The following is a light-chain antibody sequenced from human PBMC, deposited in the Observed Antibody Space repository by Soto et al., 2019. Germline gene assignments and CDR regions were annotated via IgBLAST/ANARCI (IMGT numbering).Light chain of an antibody. J-gene: IGKJ5*01. Sequence: EIVLTQSPATLSLSPGERATLSCRASQSVSSYLAWYQQKPGQAPRLLIYDASNRATGIPARFSGSGSGTDFTLTISSLEPEDFATYYCQQYNNWPPITFGQGTRLEI. V-gene: IGKV3-11*01. CDR1: QSVSSY. CDR2: DAS. CDR3: QQYNNWPPIT.